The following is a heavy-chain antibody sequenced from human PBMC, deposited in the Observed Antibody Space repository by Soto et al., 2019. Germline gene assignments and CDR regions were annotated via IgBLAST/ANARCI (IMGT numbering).Heavy chain of an antibody. V-gene: IGHV4-61*08. J-gene: IGHJ4*02. CDR1: GCSIDSGDYY. CDR3: TRTVIPVGNLAAFDH. Sequence: ETLSLTCNVSGCSIDSGDYYWSWIRQPPGKGLEWIGYGYYSGTTNYNPFLKSRATIAVDTSKNQCSLKLTSVTAADSAVYFCTRTVIPVGNLAAFDHWGQGVLVTVSS. D-gene: IGHD7-27*01. CDR2: GYYSGTT.